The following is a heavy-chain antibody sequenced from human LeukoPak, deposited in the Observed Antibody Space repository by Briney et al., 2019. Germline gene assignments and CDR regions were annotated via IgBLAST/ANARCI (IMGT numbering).Heavy chain of an antibody. D-gene: IGHD4-23*01. CDR1: GFMFTTYW. CDR3: ATTNGGNRYYFDY. V-gene: IGHV5-51*01. CDR2: IYPGDSDT. J-gene: IGHJ4*02. Sequence: GESLKISCETSGFMFTTYWIGWVRKMPGKGLEWMGIIYPGDSDTRYSPSFQGQVTISADKSISTAYLQWSSLKASDTAIYYCATTNGGNRYYFDYWGQGTLVTVSS.